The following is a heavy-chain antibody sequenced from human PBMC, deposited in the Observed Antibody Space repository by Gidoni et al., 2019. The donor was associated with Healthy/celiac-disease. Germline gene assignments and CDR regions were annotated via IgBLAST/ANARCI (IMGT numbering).Heavy chain of an antibody. V-gene: IGHV3-23*01. CDR3: AKDIDGYPTGY. CDR2: ISGSGGST. Sequence: EVQLLESGGGLVQPGGSLRLSCAASGFTFSSYAMGWVRQAPGTGLEWVSAISGSGGSTYYADSVKGRFTISRDNSKNTLYLQMNSLRAEDTAVYYCAKDIDGYPTGYWGQGTLVTVSS. J-gene: IGHJ4*02. D-gene: IGHD5-12*01. CDR1: GFTFSSYA.